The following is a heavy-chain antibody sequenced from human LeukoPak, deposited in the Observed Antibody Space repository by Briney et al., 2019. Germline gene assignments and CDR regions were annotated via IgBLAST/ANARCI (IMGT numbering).Heavy chain of an antibody. CDR3: AKDLGYSGYDSIFDY. Sequence: PGGSLRLSCAASGFTFDDYAMHWVRQAPGKGLEWVSGISWNSGSIGYADSVKGRFTISRDNAKNSLYLQMYSLRAEDTALYYCAKDLGYSGYDSIFDYWGQGTLVTVSS. D-gene: IGHD5-12*01. V-gene: IGHV3-9*01. J-gene: IGHJ4*02. CDR1: GFTFDDYA. CDR2: ISWNSGSI.